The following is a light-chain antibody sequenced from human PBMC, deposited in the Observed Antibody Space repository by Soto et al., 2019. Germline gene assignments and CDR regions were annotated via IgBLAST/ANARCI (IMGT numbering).Light chain of an antibody. CDR3: LQRSNWRT. Sequence: EIVMTHSPATLSVSPWERATLSFRASQSVSSNLAWYQQKPGQAPRLLIYGASTRATGIPARFSGSGSGTDFTLTISRLEPEDFAVYYCLQRSNWRTFGRGTKVDI. V-gene: IGKV3-15*01. J-gene: IGKJ1*01. CDR1: QSVSSN. CDR2: GAS.